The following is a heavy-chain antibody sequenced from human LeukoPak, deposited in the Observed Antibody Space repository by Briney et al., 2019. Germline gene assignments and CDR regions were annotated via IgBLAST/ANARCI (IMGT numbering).Heavy chain of an antibody. V-gene: IGHV1-8*01. CDR3: VRVFRYSSGFRP. Sequence: ASVKVSCKASGYTFTSYDINWVRQATGQGLEWMGWMNPNSGNTGYAQKFQGRVTMTRNTSISTAYMELSSLRSEDTAVYYCVRVFRYSSGFRPWGQGTLVTVSS. J-gene: IGHJ5*02. D-gene: IGHD6-19*01. CDR1: GYTFTSYD. CDR2: MNPNSGNT.